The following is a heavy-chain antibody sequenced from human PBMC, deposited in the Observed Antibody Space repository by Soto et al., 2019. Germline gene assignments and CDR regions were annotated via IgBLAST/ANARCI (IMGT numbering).Heavy chain of an antibody. CDR1: GFTFSSYA. Sequence: PGGSLRLSCAASGFTFSSYAMSWVRQAPGKGLEWVSAISGSGGSTYYADSVKGRFSISRDNAKNMLYLQMNNLRVEDTAVYYCVRDQDTYGQAVFNFWGQGTVVTVSS. V-gene: IGHV3-23*01. J-gene: IGHJ4*02. CDR2: ISGSGGST. CDR3: VRDQDTYGQAVFNF. D-gene: IGHD2-15*01.